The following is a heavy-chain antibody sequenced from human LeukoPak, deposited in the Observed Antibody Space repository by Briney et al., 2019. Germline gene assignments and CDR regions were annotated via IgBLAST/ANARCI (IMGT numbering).Heavy chain of an antibody. CDR3: ARDRYYGSGSYYTTTDYYGMDV. J-gene: IGHJ6*02. CDR2: IIPIFGTA. D-gene: IGHD3-10*01. Sequence: SVKVSCKASGGTFSSYAISWVRQAPGQGLEWMGGIIPIFGTANYAQKFQGRVTITADDSTSTAYMELSSLRSEDTAVYYCARDRYYGSGSYYTTTDYYGMDVWGQRTTVTVSS. CDR1: GGTFSSYA. V-gene: IGHV1-69*13.